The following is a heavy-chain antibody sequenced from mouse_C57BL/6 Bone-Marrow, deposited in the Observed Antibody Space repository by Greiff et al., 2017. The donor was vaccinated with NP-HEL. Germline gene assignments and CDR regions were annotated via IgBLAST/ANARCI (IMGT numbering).Heavy chain of an antibody. CDR1: GYAFSSYW. D-gene: IGHD2-1*01. CDR3: ARRGLGNYYFDY. CDR2: IYPGDGDT. V-gene: IGHV1-80*01. Sequence: QVQLQQSGAELVKPGASVKISCKASGYAFSSYWMNWVKQRPGKGLEWIGQIYPGDGDTNYNGKFKGKATLTADKSSSTAYMQLSSLTSEDSAVYFCARRGLGNYYFDYWGQGTTLTVSS. J-gene: IGHJ2*01.